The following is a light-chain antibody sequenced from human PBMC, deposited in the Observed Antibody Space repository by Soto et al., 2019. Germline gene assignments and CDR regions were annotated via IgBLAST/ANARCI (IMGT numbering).Light chain of an antibody. CDR1: QGISSW. Sequence: DIQVSQSPSSVSASIGDRVTITCRASQGISSWLAWYQHKPGKAPKLLIYAASTLQSGVPSRFSGSGSGTDFTLTISSLQPDDFATYYCQQANSFPHLFGPGTKVDIK. J-gene: IGKJ3*01. CDR2: AAS. CDR3: QQANSFPHL. V-gene: IGKV1D-12*01.